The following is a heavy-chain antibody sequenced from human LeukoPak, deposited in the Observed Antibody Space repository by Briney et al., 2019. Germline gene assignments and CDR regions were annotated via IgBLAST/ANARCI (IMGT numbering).Heavy chain of an antibody. Sequence: SETLSLTCTVSGGSISSYYWSWIRQPPGKGLEWIGYIYYSGSTYYNPSLKSRVTISVDRSKNQFSLKLNSVTAADTAVYYCASLQNIVGATPLPDYWGQGTLVTVSS. J-gene: IGHJ4*02. CDR2: IYYSGST. V-gene: IGHV4-59*12. CDR3: ASLQNIVGATPLPDY. D-gene: IGHD1-26*01. CDR1: GGSISSYY.